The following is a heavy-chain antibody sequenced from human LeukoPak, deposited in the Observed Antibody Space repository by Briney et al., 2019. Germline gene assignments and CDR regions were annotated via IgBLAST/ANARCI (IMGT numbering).Heavy chain of an antibody. J-gene: IGHJ4*02. CDR3: ARDAYRSIAAAGTDY. CDR2: IYYSGST. V-gene: IGHV4-39*07. Sequence: PSETLSLTCTVSGGSISSSSYYWGWIRQPPGKGLEWIGSIYYSGSTYYNPSLKSRVTISVDTSKNQFSLKLSSVTAADTAVYYCARDAYRSIAAAGTDYWGQGTLVTVPS. D-gene: IGHD6-13*01. CDR1: GGSISSSSYY.